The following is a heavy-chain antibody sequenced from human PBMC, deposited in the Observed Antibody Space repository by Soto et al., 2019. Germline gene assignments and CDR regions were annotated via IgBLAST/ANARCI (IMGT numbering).Heavy chain of an antibody. CDR1: GFTFSSYA. CDR3: ATDFGQWLARYYFDY. J-gene: IGHJ4*02. Sequence: QVQLVESGGGVVQPGRSLRLSCAASGFTFSSYAMYWVRQAPGKGLEWVAVISYDGSNKYYADSVKGRFTISRDTSKNTLYLQMTSLGAEDTAVYYCATDFGQWLARYYFDYWGQGTLVTVSS. CDR2: ISYDGSNK. D-gene: IGHD6-19*01. V-gene: IGHV3-30-3*01.